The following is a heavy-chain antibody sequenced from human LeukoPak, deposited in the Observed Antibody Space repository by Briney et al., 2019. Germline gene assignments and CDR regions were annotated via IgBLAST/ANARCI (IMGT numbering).Heavy chain of an antibody. J-gene: IGHJ4*02. CDR1: EFTFSTYA. V-gene: IGHV3-23*01. D-gene: IGHD1-26*01. CDR2: INYGGDTT. CDR3: AKDLYSGSYYYFPDFDY. Sequence: GGSLRLSCAASEFTFSTYAMSWVRQAPGRGLEWVSSINYGGDTTYYADSVKGRFTISRDNSKNTLYLQMNSMRAEDTAVYYCAKDLYSGSYYYFPDFDYWGQGTLVTVSS.